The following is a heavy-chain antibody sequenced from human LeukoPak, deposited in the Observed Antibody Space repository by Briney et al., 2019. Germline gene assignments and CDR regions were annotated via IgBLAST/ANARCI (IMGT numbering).Heavy chain of an antibody. CDR1: GFTFTDYW. J-gene: IGHJ4*01. V-gene: IGHV3-7*01. D-gene: IGHD6-13*01. CDR2: IRQDGSEK. Sequence: GGSLRLSCEVSGFTFTDYWMNWVRQAPGKGPEWVAGIRQDGSEKTYVDSVKGRFTISRDNTKNSLSLQLNGLRAEDTAVYYCARDGTAAGLYFDLWGQGTLATVSS. CDR3: ARDGTAAGLYFDL.